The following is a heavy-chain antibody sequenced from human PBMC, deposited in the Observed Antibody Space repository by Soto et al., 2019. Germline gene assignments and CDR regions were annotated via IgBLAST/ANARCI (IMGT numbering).Heavy chain of an antibody. V-gene: IGHV4-39*01. CDR2: IYYSGST. Sequence: SETLSLTCTVSGGSISSSSYYWGWIRQPPGKGLEWIGSIYYSGSTYYNPSLKSRVTISVDTSKNQFSLKLSSVTAADTAVYYCARQGGVRFLEWLLFDYWGQGTLVTVSS. D-gene: IGHD3-3*01. CDR3: ARQGGVRFLEWLLFDY. J-gene: IGHJ4*02. CDR1: GGSISSSSYY.